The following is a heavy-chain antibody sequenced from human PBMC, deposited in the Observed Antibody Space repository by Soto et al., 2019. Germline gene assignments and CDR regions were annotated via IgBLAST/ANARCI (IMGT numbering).Heavy chain of an antibody. J-gene: IGHJ6*02. D-gene: IGHD5-12*01. V-gene: IGHV1-46*01. CDR2: INPSGGST. Sequence: ASVKVSCKASGYTFTSYYMRWVRQAPGQGLEWMGIINPSGGSTSYAQRFQGRVTMTRDTSTSTVYMELSSLTSEDTAVYYCARELATIETYYYYYGMDVWGQGTTVTVSS. CDR1: GYTFTSYY. CDR3: ARELATIETYYYYYGMDV.